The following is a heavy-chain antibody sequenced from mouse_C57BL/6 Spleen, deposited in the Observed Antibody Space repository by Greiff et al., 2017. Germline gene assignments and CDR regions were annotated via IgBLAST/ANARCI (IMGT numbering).Heavy chain of an antibody. J-gene: IGHJ4*01. V-gene: IGHV1-66*01. Sequence: VQLQQSGPELVKPGASVKISCKASGYSFTSYYIHWVKQRPGQGLAWIGWIYPGSGNTKYNEKFKGKATLTADTSSSTAYMQLSSLTSEDSAVYYCARGAMDYWGQGTSVTVSS. CDR2: IYPGSGNT. CDR1: GYSFTSYY. CDR3: ARGAMDY.